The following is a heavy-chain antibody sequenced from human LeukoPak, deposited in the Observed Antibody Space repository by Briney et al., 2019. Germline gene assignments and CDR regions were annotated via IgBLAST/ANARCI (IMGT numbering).Heavy chain of an antibody. D-gene: IGHD2-8*01. CDR1: GYTFSSYW. Sequence: GESLKISCKGSGYTFSSYWIGWVRQMPGKGLEWMGIIYPDDSDTRYSPSFQGQVTISADKSISTAYLQWSSLKASDTAMYYCARLAYCSNDVCYSNYYYSMDVWGKGTTVAVSS. CDR2: IYPDDSDT. V-gene: IGHV5-51*01. J-gene: IGHJ6*03. CDR3: ARLAYCSNDVCYSNYYYSMDV.